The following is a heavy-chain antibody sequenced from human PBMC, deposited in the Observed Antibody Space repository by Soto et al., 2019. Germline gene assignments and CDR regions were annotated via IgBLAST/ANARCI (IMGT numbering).Heavy chain of an antibody. D-gene: IGHD2-15*01. J-gene: IGHJ6*03. CDR1: GFTFSHYG. CDR2: ISYDGNNK. Sequence: GGSLRLSCEASGFTFSHYGMHWVRQAPGKGLEWVAIISYDGNNKDSADSVKGRFTISRDNSKNTLYLQMNSLRPDDTAVYYCAKDCKAYPLYYYCYYMDVWGQGTTVTVSS. CDR3: AKDCKAYPLYYYCYYMDV. V-gene: IGHV3-30*18.